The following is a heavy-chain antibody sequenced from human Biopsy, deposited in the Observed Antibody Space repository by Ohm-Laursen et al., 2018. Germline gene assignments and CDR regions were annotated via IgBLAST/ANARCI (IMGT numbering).Heavy chain of an antibody. CDR2: NNNIGST. CDR1: GGSFCGFY. V-gene: IGHV4-34*01. J-gene: IGHJ5*02. D-gene: IGHD3-10*01. Sequence: PPGTLSLTCSVYGGSFCGFYWSWIRQTPGEGLGWIGDNNNIGSTHYNPSLDSRVAISANTSKNHFSLHLYSVTSADTAVYFCARGLPRIAPMVRGRRTWFDPWGQGTLVTVSS. CDR3: ARGLPRIAPMVRGRRTWFDP.